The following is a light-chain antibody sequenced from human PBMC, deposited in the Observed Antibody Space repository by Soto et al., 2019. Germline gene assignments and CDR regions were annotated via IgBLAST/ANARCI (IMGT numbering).Light chain of an antibody. V-gene: IGLV1-40*01. J-gene: IGLJ1*01. CDR2: GNS. CDR3: QSYDSSLSGYV. CDR1: SSNIGAGYD. Sequence: QSALTQPPSVSGAPGQRVTISCTGSSSNIGAGYDVHWYQQLPGTAPKLLIYGNSNRPSGAPDRFSGSKSGTSASLAITGLQAEDEAEYYCQSYDSSLSGYVFGTGTKVPVL.